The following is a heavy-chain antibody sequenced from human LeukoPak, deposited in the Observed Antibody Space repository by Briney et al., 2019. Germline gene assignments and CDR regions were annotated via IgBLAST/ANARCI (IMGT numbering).Heavy chain of an antibody. V-gene: IGHV4-38-2*01. CDR2: IYHSGSA. CDR1: GYSISSGYY. J-gene: IGHJ6*03. Sequence: SETLSLTCAVSGYSISSGYYWGWIRQPPGKGLEWIGSIYHSGSAYYNPSLKSRVTISVDTSKNQFSLKLSSVTAADTAVYYCARGGYYMDVWGKGTTVTVSS. CDR3: ARGGYYMDV.